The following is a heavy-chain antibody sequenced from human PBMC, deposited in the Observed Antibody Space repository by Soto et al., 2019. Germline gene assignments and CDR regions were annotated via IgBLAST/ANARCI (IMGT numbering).Heavy chain of an antibody. CDR3: AKVERAVAGIID. Sequence: GGSLRLSCAASGFSFSSYAVSWVRQAPGKGLDWVSAISVSVGSTYYADSVKGRFTISRDNSKNTLYLQMNSLRAEDTAVYYCAKVERAVAGIIDWGQGTLVTVSS. D-gene: IGHD6-19*01. CDR1: GFSFSSYA. CDR2: ISVSVGST. V-gene: IGHV3-23*01. J-gene: IGHJ4*02.